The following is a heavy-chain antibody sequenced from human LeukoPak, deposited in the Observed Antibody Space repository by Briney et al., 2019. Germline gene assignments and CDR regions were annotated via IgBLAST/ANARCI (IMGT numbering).Heavy chain of an antibody. J-gene: IGHJ5*02. CDR1: GYTFTSYG. D-gene: IGHD1-26*01. CDR2: ISAYNGNT. V-gene: IGHV1-18*01. Sequence: GASVTVSCKASGYTFTSYGISWVRQAPGQGLEWMGWISAYNGNTNYVQKLQGRVTMTTDTSTSTAYMELRSLRSDDTAVYYCARDIKRSRARWENLGFDPWGQGTLVTVSS. CDR3: ARDIKRSRARWENLGFDP.